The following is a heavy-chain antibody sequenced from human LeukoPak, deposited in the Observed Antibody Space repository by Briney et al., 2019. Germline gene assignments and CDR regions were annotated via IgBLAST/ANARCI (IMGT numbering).Heavy chain of an antibody. CDR3: AVYGGDWQFLS. Sequence: SETLSLTCAVYNGFDSYYFMLVRQPPGKGLEWIGEITYKRSANYNSSLMSRATISIDVSQRQFSLKLTSVTAADTATYYRAVYGGDWQFLSWGQGTPVTVS. CDR1: NGFDSYYF. V-gene: IGHV4-34*01. D-gene: IGHD2-21*02. J-gene: IGHJ5*02. CDR2: ITYKRSA.